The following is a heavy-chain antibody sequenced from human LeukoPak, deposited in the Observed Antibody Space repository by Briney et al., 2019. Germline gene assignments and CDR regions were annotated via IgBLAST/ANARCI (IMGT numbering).Heavy chain of an antibody. Sequence: GGSLRLSCAASGFTFSTYWMTWVRQAPGKGPEWVANIKEDGSATYYVDSVKGRFTIPRDNAKKSLYLQMNSLRAEDTAVYYCARRYCSGGSCYSSAFDYWGQGTLVTVSS. CDR1: GFTFSTYW. V-gene: IGHV3-7*05. J-gene: IGHJ4*02. CDR2: IKEDGSAT. D-gene: IGHD2-15*01. CDR3: ARRYCSGGSCYSSAFDY.